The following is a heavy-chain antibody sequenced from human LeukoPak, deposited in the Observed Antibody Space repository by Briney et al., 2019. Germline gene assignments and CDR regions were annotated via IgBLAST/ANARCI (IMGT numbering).Heavy chain of an antibody. D-gene: IGHD7-27*01. Sequence: GGSLRLSCAASGFTFSSYWMSWVRQAPGKGLECVANINQDGSEKYYVDSVKGRFTISRDNAKNSLYLQMNSLRAEDTTVYYCARESRNWGYYYYLDVWGKGTTVTVSS. CDR3: ARESRNWGYYYYLDV. CDR1: GFTFSSYW. J-gene: IGHJ6*03. CDR2: INQDGSEK. V-gene: IGHV3-7*01.